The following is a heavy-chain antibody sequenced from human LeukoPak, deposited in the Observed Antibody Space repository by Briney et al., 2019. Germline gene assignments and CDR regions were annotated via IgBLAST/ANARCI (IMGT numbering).Heavy chain of an antibody. J-gene: IGHJ4*02. V-gene: IGHV3-21*01. CDR1: GFTFRSYS. CDR2: ISSSNSYI. D-gene: IGHD3-22*01. CDR3: ARALYDGSGYYSHFDY. Sequence: GGSLRLSCAASGFTFRSYSMNWVRQAPGKGLEGVSSISSSNSYIYYAHSVKGRFTISRDNAKKSLYLQMNSLRAEDTAVYYCARALYDGSGYYSHFDYGGQGTLVTVSA.